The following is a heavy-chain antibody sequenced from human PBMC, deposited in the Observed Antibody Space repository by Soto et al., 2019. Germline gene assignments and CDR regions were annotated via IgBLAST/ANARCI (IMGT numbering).Heavy chain of an antibody. V-gene: IGHV2-5*02. CDR2: IYWDDDT. CDR3: AHAYGGTSWPNDAFDV. CDR1: GFSLSADGVG. D-gene: IGHD2-2*01. Sequence: ITLKESGPTLVKPTQTLTLTCSFSGFSLSADGVGVGWIRQPPGKALEWLALIYWDDDTRYRPSLKSRLTVTKDSSKNLVVLTMTNMDPVDTPTYYCAHAYGGTSWPNDAFDVWGQGTVVTVSS. J-gene: IGHJ3*01.